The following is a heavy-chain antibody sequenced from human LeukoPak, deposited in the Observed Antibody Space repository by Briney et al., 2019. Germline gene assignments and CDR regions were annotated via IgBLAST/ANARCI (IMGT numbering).Heavy chain of an antibody. V-gene: IGHV3-21*01. CDR1: GFTFSSYS. Sequence: GGSLRLSCAASGFTFSSYSMNWVRQAPGKGLEWVSSISSSSSYIYYADSVKGRFTISRDNAKNSLYLQMNSLRAEDTAVYYCAREAPRRGETRDGYRWGQGTLVTVSS. J-gene: IGHJ4*02. CDR3: AREAPRRGETRDGYR. CDR2: ISSSSSYI. D-gene: IGHD5-24*01.